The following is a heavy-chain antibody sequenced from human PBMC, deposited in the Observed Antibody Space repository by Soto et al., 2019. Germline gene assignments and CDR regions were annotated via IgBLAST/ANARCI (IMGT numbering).Heavy chain of an antibody. D-gene: IGHD1-1*01. CDR1: GYTFTSYD. J-gene: IGHJ6*02. V-gene: IGHV1-8*01. CDR3: ARETTPCGMDV. CDR2: MNPNSGNT. Sequence: QVQLVQSGAEVKKPGASVKVSCKASGYTFTSYDINWVRQATGQGLEWMGWMNPNSGNTGYAQKFQGRVARPRITSIRTADMELRSLRSEDTAVYSCARETTPCGMDVWGQGTTVTVSS.